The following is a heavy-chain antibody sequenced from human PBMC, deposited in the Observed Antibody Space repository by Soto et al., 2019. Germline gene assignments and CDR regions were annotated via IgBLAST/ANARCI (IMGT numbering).Heavy chain of an antibody. Sequence: SETLSLTCTVSGGSISSSSYYWGWIRQPPGKGLEWIGSIYYSGSTYYNPSLKSRVTISVDTSKNQFSLKLSSVTAADTAVYYCARQEGGISIFGVVTADYYFDYRGQGTLVTVSS. CDR1: GGSISSSSYY. CDR2: IYYSGST. D-gene: IGHD3-3*01. CDR3: ARQEGGISIFGVVTADYYFDY. J-gene: IGHJ4*02. V-gene: IGHV4-39*01.